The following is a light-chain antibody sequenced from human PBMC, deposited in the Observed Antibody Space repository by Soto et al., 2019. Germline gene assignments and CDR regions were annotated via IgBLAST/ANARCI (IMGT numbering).Light chain of an antibody. Sequence: QSVLTQPASVSGSPGQSITISCTGTSSDIGGYDYVSWYQQRPGKAPKLMIYEVRYRPSGVSNRFSGSKSGNTASLTISGLQAEDESVYYCCSYTRTSNHYLFGSGSKVTVL. CDR3: CSYTRTSNHYL. CDR2: EVR. J-gene: IGLJ1*01. V-gene: IGLV2-14*01. CDR1: SSDIGGYDY.